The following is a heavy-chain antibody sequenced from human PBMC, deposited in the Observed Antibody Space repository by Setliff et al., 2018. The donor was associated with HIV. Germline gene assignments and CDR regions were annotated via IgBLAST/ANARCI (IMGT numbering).Heavy chain of an antibody. V-gene: IGHV4-59*01. D-gene: IGHD2-2*01. J-gene: IGHJ4*02. CDR1: GDSLNGFY. Sequence: SETLSLTCHVSGDSLNGFYWSWIRQSPARGLEWIGYIHYTGSVLYSRSLNGRVTIFLDTSRNQFSLTLTSLTPADTAVYYCARHAGASFDSWGQGSLVTVSS. CDR3: ARHAGASFDS. CDR2: IHYTGSV.